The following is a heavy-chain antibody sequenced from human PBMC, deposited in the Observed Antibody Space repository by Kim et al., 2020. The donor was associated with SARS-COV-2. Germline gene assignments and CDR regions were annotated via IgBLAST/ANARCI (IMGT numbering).Heavy chain of an antibody. CDR3: ARDRLEASGYYYSHYFDY. Sequence: GGSLRLSCAASGFTFSSYGMHWVRQAPGKGLEWVAVIWYDGSNKYYADSVKGRFTISRDNSKNTLYLQMNSLRAEDTAVYYCARDRLEASGYYYSHYFDYWGQGTLVTVSS. V-gene: IGHV3-33*01. CDR2: IWYDGSNK. CDR1: GFTFSSYG. J-gene: IGHJ4*02. D-gene: IGHD3-22*01.